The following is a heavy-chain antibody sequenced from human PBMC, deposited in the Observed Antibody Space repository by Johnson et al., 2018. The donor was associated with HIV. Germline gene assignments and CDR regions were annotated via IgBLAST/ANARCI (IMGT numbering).Heavy chain of an antibody. CDR2: LSWHSGSI. V-gene: IGHV3-9*01. Sequence: QLVESGGGVVQPGRSLKLSCAASGFTFDDYAMHWVRQAPGKGLEWVSGLSWHSGSIGYADSVKGRFTISRDNAKNSLYLQMNSLRAEDTAVYYCATLKGPRLHIAARRPDAFDIWGQGTMVTVSS. D-gene: IGHD6-6*01. CDR1: GFTFDDYA. J-gene: IGHJ3*02. CDR3: ATLKGPRLHIAARRPDAFDI.